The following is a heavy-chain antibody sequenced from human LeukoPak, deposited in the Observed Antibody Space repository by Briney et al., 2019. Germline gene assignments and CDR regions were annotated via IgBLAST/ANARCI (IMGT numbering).Heavy chain of an antibody. D-gene: IGHD3-16*01. CDR3: AREITHYYYYYMDV. V-gene: IGHV4-59*01. J-gene: IGHJ6*03. Sequence: PSETLSLTCTVSGGSISSYYWSWIRQPPGKGLEWIGYIYYSGSTNYNPSLKSRVTISVDTSKNQFSLKLSSVTAADTAVYYCAREITHYYYYYMDVWGKGTTVTVSS. CDR1: GGSISSYY. CDR2: IYYSGST.